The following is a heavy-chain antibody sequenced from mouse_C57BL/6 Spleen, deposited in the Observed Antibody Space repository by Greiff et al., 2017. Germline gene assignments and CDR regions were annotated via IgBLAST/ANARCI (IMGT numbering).Heavy chain of an antibody. J-gene: IGHJ1*03. Sequence: DVQLVESGGGLVKPGGSLKLSCAASGFTFSSYAMSWVRQTPEKRLEWVATISDGGSYTYYPDNVKGRFTISRDNAKNNLYLQMSHLKSEDTAMYYCAREATDGYFDVWGTGTTVTVSS. CDR3: AREATDGYFDV. V-gene: IGHV5-4*01. D-gene: IGHD1-2*01. CDR1: GFTFSSYA. CDR2: ISDGGSYT.